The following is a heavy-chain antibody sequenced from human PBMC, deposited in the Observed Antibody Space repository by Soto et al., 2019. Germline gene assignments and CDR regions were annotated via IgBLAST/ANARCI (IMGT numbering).Heavy chain of an antibody. J-gene: IGHJ6*02. Sequence: GGSLRLSCAASVFTFSSYWMRWVRQAPGKGLVWVSRINSDGSSTSYADSVKGRFTIPRDNAKNTLYLQMNSLRAEDTAVYYCARESGYCSSTSCYPGWGQGTTVTVSS. CDR1: VFTFSSYW. CDR2: INSDGSST. V-gene: IGHV3-74*01. D-gene: IGHD2-2*03. CDR3: ARESGYCSSTSCYPG.